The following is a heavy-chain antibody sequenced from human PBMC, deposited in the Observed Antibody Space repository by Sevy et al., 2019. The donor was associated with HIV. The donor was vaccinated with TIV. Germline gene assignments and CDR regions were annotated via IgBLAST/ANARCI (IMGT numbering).Heavy chain of an antibody. CDR3: VRAIAAAGSL. CDR1: GFTLNSYW. J-gene: IGHJ4*02. V-gene: IGHV3-7*01. D-gene: IGHD6-13*01. CDR2: INQDGSVK. Sequence: GGSLRLSCAASGFTLNSYWMSWVRQAPGKGLEWVANINQDGSVKYYVDSVKGRFTISRDNARNSLYLRMNSLRAEDTALYYCVRAIAAAGSLWGQGTLVSVSS.